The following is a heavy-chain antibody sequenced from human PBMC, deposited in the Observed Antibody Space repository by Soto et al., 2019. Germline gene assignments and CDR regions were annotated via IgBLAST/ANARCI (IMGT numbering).Heavy chain of an antibody. CDR1: GYTSTGHY. V-gene: IGHV1-2*02. CDR2: IGPESGAT. D-gene: IGHD1-26*01. J-gene: IGHJ4*02. Sequence: GASVKVSCKASGYTSTGHYIHWVRQAPEQGPEWMGGIGPESGATRYAQKFQGRVTTTRDTSITTVYMELKNLSPDDTAVYYCGRGRSGQIVVFYGGQGTPVTVSS. CDR3: GRGRSGQIVVFY.